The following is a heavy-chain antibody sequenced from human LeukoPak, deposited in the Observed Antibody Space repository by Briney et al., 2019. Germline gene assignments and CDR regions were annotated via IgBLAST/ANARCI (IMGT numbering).Heavy chain of an antibody. V-gene: IGHV6-1*01. D-gene: IGHD3-3*01. CDR1: GDSVSSNSAA. CDR2: TYYRSKWYN. J-gene: IGHJ4*02. Sequence: SQTLSLTCAISGDSVSSNSAAWNWIRQSPSRGLEWLGRTYYRSKWYNDYAVSVKNRITINPDTSKNQFSLQMNSVTPEDTAVYYCARGFSSYDFWSGYYPEFDYWGQGTLVTVSS. CDR3: ARGFSSYDFWSGYYPEFDY.